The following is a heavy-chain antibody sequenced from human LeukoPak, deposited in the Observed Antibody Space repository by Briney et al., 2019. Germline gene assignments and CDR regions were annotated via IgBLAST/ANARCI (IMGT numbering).Heavy chain of an antibody. CDR2: ITGSGPYM. V-gene: IGHV3-21*06. CDR1: GFTFSTLA. Sequence: GGSLRLSCAASGFTFSTLAMHWFGLSPGKGLEWVSSITGSGPYMLYADSVKHRFTISRDNTKNLFYLEITSLRAEDTAMYFCVRDVGAVRGEVYFDYWGQGTLVTVSS. J-gene: IGHJ4*02. CDR3: VRDVGAVRGEVYFDY. D-gene: IGHD3-10*01.